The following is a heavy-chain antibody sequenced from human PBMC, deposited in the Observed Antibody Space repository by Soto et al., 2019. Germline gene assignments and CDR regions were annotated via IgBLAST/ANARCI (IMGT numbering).Heavy chain of an antibody. CDR2: ISAYNGNT. Sequence: QVQLVQSGAEVKKPGASVKVSCKASGYTFTSYGISWVRQAPGQGLEWMGWISAYNGNTNYAQKLQGRVTMTTDTSTSTADMELRSLRSDDTAVYYCARVRWYSSSPHEVDSWGQGTLVTVSS. CDR3: ARVRWYSSSPHEVDS. V-gene: IGHV1-18*01. J-gene: IGHJ5*01. D-gene: IGHD6-13*01. CDR1: GYTFTSYG.